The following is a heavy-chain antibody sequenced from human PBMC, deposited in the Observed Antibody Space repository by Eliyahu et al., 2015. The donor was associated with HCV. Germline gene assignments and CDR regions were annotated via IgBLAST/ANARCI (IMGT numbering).Heavy chain of an antibody. D-gene: IGHD3-10*01. CDR1: GFPFXDYY. Sequence: QVQLVESGGDLVKPGGSLRLXXTTSGFPFXDYYMSWIRQAPGKGLEWVSYISSSGRTIYYADSVKGRFTISRDNAKNSLYLQMNSLRAEDTAVYYCARERDTLVRGGFDYWGQGTLVTVYS. J-gene: IGHJ4*02. V-gene: IGHV3-11*01. CDR2: ISSSGRTI. CDR3: ARERDTLVRGGFDY.